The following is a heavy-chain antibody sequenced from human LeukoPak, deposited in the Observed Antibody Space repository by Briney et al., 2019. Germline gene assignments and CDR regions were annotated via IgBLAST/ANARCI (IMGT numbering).Heavy chain of an antibody. Sequence: GGSLRLSCAVSGITLGNYGMSWVRQPPGKGLEWVAGISDSGGSTDYADSVKGRFTISRDTPRNTLYLQMNSLRAEDTAVYFCAKRGVVIRVFLVGFHKEAYYFDSWGQGALVTVSS. V-gene: IGHV3-23*01. CDR1: GITLGNYG. D-gene: IGHD3-10*01. CDR2: ISDSGGST. J-gene: IGHJ4*02. CDR3: AKRGVVIRVFLVGFHKEAYYFDS.